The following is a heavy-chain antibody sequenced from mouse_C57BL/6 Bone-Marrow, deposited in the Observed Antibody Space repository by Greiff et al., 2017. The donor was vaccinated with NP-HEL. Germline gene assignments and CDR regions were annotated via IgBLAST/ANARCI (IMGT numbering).Heavy chain of an antibody. CDR1: GYTFTSYW. CDR3: ALVRLRSWFAY. V-gene: IGHV1-64*01. CDR2: IHPNSGST. J-gene: IGHJ3*01. D-gene: IGHD2-4*01. Sequence: QVQLQQPGAGLVKPGASVKLSCTASGYTFTSYWMHWVRQRPGQGLEWIGMIHPNSGSTNYDEKFKSQATLTVDKSSSTVYMQLSSLTSEDSAVYYYALVRLRSWFAYWGRGNLVTVSA.